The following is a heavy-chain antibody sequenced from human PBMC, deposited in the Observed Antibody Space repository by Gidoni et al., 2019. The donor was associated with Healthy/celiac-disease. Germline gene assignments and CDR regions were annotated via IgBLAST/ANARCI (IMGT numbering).Heavy chain of an antibody. V-gene: IGHV1-69*02. CDR1: GGTFSSYP. D-gene: IGHD3-22*01. J-gene: IGHJ5*02. Sequence: QVQLVQSGAEVKKPGSSVKLSCKASGGTFSSYPISWVRQAPGQGLEWMGRIIPILGIANYAQKFQGRVTITADKSTSTAYMELSSLRSEDTAVYYCASIGDYYDGPWGQGTLVTVSS. CDR3: ASIGDYYDGP. CDR2: IIPILGIA.